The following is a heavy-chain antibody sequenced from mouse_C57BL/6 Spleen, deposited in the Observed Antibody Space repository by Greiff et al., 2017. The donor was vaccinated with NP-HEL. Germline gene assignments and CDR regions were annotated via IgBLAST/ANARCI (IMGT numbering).Heavy chain of an antibody. Sequence: EVQLQESGPGLVKPSQSLSLTCSVTGYTITSGYFWYWIRQPPGNLLLFVGFISYDGSTNYTPSLKNLISITRDTSKNQFFLKLNSVTTEDTATYYCARGGVYDGYSNYFDYWGKGTTLTVSS. CDR2: ISYDGST. CDR3: ARGGVYDGYSNYFDY. V-gene: IGHV3-6*01. CDR1: GYTITSGYF. J-gene: IGHJ2*01. D-gene: IGHD2-3*01.